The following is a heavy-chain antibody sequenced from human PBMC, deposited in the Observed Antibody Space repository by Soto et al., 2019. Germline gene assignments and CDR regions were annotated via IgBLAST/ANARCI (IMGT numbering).Heavy chain of an antibody. V-gene: IGHV1-69*01. CDR2: IIPIFGTA. D-gene: IGHD3-22*01. Sequence: QVQLVQSGAEVKKPWSSVKVSCKASGGTFSSYAISWVRQAPGQGLEWMGGIIPIFGTANYAQKFQGRVTITADESTSTAYMELSSLRSEDTAVYYCATPGDSSGYYYEFVYWGQGTLVTVSS. J-gene: IGHJ4*02. CDR1: GGTFSSYA. CDR3: ATPGDSSGYYYEFVY.